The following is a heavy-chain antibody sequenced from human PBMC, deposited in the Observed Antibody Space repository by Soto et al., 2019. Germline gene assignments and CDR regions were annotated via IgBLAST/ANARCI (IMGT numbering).Heavy chain of an antibody. CDR2: ISYSGST. V-gene: IGHV4-30-4*01. CDR1: GGSISSGAYY. Sequence: SETLSLTGTVSGGSISSGAYYWSWIRQPPGKGLEWIGYISYSGSTYYNPSLKSRVTISVDTSNNHFSLKLSSVTVADTAVYSCARDAWPVFRGILISGGMDVWGQGTTVTVYS. J-gene: IGHJ6*02. CDR3: ARDAWPVFRGILISGGMDV. D-gene: IGHD3-10*01.